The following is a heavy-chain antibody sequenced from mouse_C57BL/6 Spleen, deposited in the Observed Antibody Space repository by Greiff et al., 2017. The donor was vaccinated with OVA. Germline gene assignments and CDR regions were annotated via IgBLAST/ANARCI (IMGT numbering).Heavy chain of an antibody. D-gene: IGHD1-1*01. V-gene: IGHV1-55*01. CDR3: ARGGDYGSSLYWYFDV. J-gene: IGHJ1*03. CDR2: IYPGSGST. Sequence: VQLQQPGAELVKPGASVKMSCKASGYTFTSYWITWVKQRPGQGLEWIGDIYPGSGSTNYNEKFKSKATLTVDTSSSTAYMQLSSLTSEDSAVYYCARGGDYGSSLYWYFDVWGTGTTVTVSS. CDR1: GYTFTSYW.